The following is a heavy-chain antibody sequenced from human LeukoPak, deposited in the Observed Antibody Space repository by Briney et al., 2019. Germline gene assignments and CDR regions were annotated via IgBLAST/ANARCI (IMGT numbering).Heavy chain of an antibody. J-gene: IGHJ4*02. CDR1: GYTFTGYH. V-gene: IGHV1-2*02. CDR2: INPNSGGT. Sequence: GGSVRLSCTASGYTFTGYHMHWVRQAPGKGLEWMGWINPNSGGTNYAQPVKGRVTITRDKSNTTAYMEMNRLRSDDTAVYYCARVEYYVFHFDSSGEGALFTASS. D-gene: IGHD3-10*02. CDR3: ARVEYYVFHFDS.